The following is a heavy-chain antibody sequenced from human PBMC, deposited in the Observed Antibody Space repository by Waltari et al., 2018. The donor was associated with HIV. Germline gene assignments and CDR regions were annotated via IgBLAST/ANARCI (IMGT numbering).Heavy chain of an antibody. CDR2: VNSDGTTT. V-gene: IGHV3-74*01. Sequence: EVQLVESGGGSIQSGGSLRLSCAASGFIFDNYWMHWVRQAPGKGLMWGARVNSDGTTTDYADAVKVRFTISRDNAHNTVHLQMNGLRVEDTAVYCCTRIYFYWSHFDFWGQGALVTVSS. D-gene: IGHD2-21*01. CDR1: GFIFDNYW. J-gene: IGHJ4*02. CDR3: TRIYFYWSHFDF.